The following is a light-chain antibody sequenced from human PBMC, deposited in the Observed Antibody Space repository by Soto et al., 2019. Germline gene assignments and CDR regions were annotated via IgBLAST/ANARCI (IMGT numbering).Light chain of an antibody. CDR2: GAS. V-gene: IGKV1-39*01. J-gene: IGKJ5*01. CDR3: QHGSSSTPLS. Sequence: EMEMTQNQSSLSAYVGDRDAVTCGVCQLISTYLNWYQLKPGKAPKLLIYGASSLQTGVPSRFSGSGSGTDFTLTISSLHPEDFATHYCQHGSSSTPLSFPQGTRPEIK. CDR1: QLISTY.